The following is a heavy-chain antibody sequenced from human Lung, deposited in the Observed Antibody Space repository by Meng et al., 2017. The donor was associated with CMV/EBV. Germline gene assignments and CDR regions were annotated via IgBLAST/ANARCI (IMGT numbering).Heavy chain of an antibody. V-gene: IGHV3-66*01. CDR1: GFTVISNY. CDR2: IYRGGTP. Sequence: VELVECGGGVVQAGGSLRLSFAASGFTVISNYMSWVLQAPGEGLEWVSVIYRGGTPYYAESVKGRFTISRDNSKNTLSLQMNSLRAEDTAVYYCARASSGYRSDGFDIWGQGTMVTVSS. J-gene: IGHJ3*02. CDR3: ARASSGYRSDGFDI. D-gene: IGHD3-22*01.